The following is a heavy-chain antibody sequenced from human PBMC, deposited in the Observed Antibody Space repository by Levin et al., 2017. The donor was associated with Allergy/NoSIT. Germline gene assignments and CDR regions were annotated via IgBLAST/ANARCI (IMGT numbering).Heavy chain of an antibody. V-gene: IGHV5-51*01. J-gene: IGHJ4*02. CDR2: LYPDHSDA. CDR3: ARGDAYCGGGSCHSFAY. D-gene: IGHD2-21*01. CDR1: GYSFATYW. Sequence: PGESLKISCEGSGYSFATYWIGWVRQAPGKGLEWMGILYPDHSDARYSPSFQGQVTISADKSISTAYLQWSSLRASDTAIYYCARGDAYCGGGSCHSFAYWGQGTLVTVSA.